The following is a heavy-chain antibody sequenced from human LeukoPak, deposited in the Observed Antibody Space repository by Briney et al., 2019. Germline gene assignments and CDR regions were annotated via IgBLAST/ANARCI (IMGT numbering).Heavy chain of an antibody. D-gene: IGHD1-26*01. CDR1: GYTFTSYY. Sequence: ASVKVSCKASGYTFTSYYMHWVRQAPGQGLEWMGIINPSGGSTSYAQKFQGRVTMTRDMSTSTVYMELSSLRSVDTAVYYCARMELAQNWFDPWGQGTLVTVSS. V-gene: IGHV1-46*01. CDR2: INPSGGST. J-gene: IGHJ5*02. CDR3: ARMELAQNWFDP.